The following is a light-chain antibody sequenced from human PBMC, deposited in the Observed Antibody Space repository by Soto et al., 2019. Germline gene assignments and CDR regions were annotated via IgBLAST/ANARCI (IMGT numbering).Light chain of an antibody. J-gene: IGLJ2*01. V-gene: IGLV2-14*03. Sequence: QSVLTQPASVSGSPGQSITISCTGTRSDIGAYNFVSWYQQHPGEVPKLILYDVNVRPSGVSNRFSGSKSGNTASLTISGLQAEDEAEYYCTSWKTSTTMIFGGGTK. CDR3: TSWKTSTTMI. CDR1: RSDIGAYNF. CDR2: DVN.